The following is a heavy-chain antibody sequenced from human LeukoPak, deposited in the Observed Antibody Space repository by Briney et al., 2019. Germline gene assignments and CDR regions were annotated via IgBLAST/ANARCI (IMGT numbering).Heavy chain of an antibody. J-gene: IGHJ4*02. V-gene: IGHV4-31*03. CDR1: GGSISSGGYY. D-gene: IGHD3-22*01. CDR2: IYYSGST. CDR3: ARGVGHRSMIVVVITSFDY. Sequence: SETLSLTCTVSGGSISSGGYYWSWIRQHPGKGLEWIGYIYYSGSTYYNPSLKSRVTISVDTSKNQFSLKLSSVTAADTAVYYCARGVGHRSMIVVVITSFDYWGQGTLVTVSS.